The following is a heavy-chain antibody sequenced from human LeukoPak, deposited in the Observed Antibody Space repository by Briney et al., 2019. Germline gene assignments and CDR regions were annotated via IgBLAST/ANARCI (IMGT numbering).Heavy chain of an antibody. J-gene: IGHJ6*04. CDR1: GFNFVDYA. CDR2: ISSSGSTI. D-gene: IGHD3-10*02. Sequence: PGRSLRLSCAASGFNFVDYAMHWVRQAPGKGLEWVSYISSSGSTIYYADSVKGRFTISRDNAKNSLYLQMNSLRAEDTAVYYCAELGITMIGGVWGKGTTVTISS. CDR3: AELGITMIGGV. V-gene: IGHV3-48*03.